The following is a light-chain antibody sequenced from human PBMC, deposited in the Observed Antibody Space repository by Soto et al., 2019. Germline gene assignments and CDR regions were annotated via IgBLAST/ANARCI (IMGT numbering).Light chain of an antibody. V-gene: IGLV2-14*01. CDR1: SGDVGGYNF. CDR3: SSYSSKSTPA. Sequence: QSVLTQPASVSGSPGQSITISCTGTSGDVGGYNFVSWYQQHPGEGPKLIIYEVTNRPSGVSDRFSGSKSGYTASLTISGLQADDEGDYYCSSYSSKSTPAFGGGTKLTVL. CDR2: EVT. J-gene: IGLJ3*02.